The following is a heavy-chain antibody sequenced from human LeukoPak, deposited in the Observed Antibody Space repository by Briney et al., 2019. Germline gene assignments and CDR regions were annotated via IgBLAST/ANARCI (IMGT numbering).Heavy chain of an antibody. D-gene: IGHD3-10*01. Sequence: GGSLRLSCAASGFTVSSNYMSWVRQAPGKGLEWVSVIYSGGSTYYADSVKGRFTISRDNSKNTLYLQMNSLRAEDTAVYYCARDSSLYGSGSYFAFDMWGQGTMVSVSS. CDR1: GFTVSSNY. J-gene: IGHJ3*02. CDR2: IYSGGST. V-gene: IGHV3-53*01. CDR3: ARDSSLYGSGSYFAFDM.